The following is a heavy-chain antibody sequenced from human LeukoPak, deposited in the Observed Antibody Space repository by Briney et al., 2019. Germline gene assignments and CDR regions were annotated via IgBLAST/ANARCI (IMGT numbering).Heavy chain of an antibody. CDR2: ISYDGSNK. D-gene: IGHD5-24*01. V-gene: IGHV3-30*14. CDR3: ARGAGYNYPYYFDY. CDR1: GFTFSSYA. Sequence: GGSLRLSCAASGFTFSSYAMHWVRQAPGKGLEWVAVISYDGSNKYYADSVKGRFTISRDNSKNTLYLQMNSLRAEDTAVYYCARGAGYNYPYYFDYWGQGTLVTVSS. J-gene: IGHJ4*02.